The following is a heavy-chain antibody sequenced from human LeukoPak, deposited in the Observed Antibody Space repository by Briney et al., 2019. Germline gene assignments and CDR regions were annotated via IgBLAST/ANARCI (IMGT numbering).Heavy chain of an antibody. V-gene: IGHV3-7*01. CDR2: IKEDGSEK. J-gene: IGHJ4*02. Sequence: GGSLRLSCAASGFIFSSYWMAWVRQAPGRGLEWVANIKEDGSEKNYVDSVKGRFTISRDNAKNSLYLQMNSLRAEDTAVYYCARDAGYGYDRFDYWGQGTQVTVSS. CDR3: ARDAGYGYDRFDY. D-gene: IGHD5-18*01. CDR1: GFIFSSYW.